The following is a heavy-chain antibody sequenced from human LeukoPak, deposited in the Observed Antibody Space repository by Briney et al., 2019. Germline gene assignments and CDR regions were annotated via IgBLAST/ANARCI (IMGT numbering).Heavy chain of an antibody. J-gene: IGHJ4*02. Sequence: PGGSLRLSCAASGFTFDDYAMHWVRQAPGKGLEWVSLISWDGGSTYYADPVKGRFTISRDNSKNPLYLQMNSLRAEDTALYYCAKGYYGSSGYYPFDYWGQGTLVTVSS. CDR3: AKGYYGSSGYYPFDY. V-gene: IGHV3-43D*04. CDR1: GFTFDDYA. CDR2: ISWDGGST. D-gene: IGHD3-22*01.